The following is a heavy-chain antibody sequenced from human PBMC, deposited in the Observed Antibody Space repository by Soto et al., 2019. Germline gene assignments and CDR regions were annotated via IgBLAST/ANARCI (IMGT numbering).Heavy chain of an antibody. Sequence: ASVKVSCKASGYTFSNYGIAWVRQAPGQGLEWVGWINAYRGNTNYAQKLQGRVTMTADTSTNTAYMELTSLRSDDTAMYYCAVVRILKSPFDPWGQGTLVTVSS. CDR3: AVVRILKSPFDP. CDR1: GYTFSNYG. V-gene: IGHV1-18*01. CDR2: INAYRGNT. D-gene: IGHD3-3*01. J-gene: IGHJ5*02.